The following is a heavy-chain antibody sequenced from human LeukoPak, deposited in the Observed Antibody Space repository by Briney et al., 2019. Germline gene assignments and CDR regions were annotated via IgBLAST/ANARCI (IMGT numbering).Heavy chain of an antibody. Sequence: SETLSLTCTVSGGSISSSSYYWGWIRQPPGKGLEWIGSIYYSGSTYYNPSLKSRVTISVDTSKNQFSLKLSSVTAADTAVYYCARGQQQWLVPQINWFDPWGQGTLVTVSS. CDR1: GGSISSSSYY. V-gene: IGHV4-39*07. J-gene: IGHJ5*02. CDR3: ARGQQQWLVPQINWFDP. CDR2: IYYSGST. D-gene: IGHD6-19*01.